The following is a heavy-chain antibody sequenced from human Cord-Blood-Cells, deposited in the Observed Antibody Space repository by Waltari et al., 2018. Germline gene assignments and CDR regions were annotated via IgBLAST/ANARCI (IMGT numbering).Heavy chain of an antibody. Sequence: QVQLQESGTGLVKPSETLSLTCAVSGYSISSGYYWGWIRQPPGKGLEWIGGINHSGSTYYNPSLKGRVTISVDTSKNQFSLKLSSVTAADTAVYYCATPGYGDAFDIWGQGTMVTVSS. J-gene: IGHJ3*02. D-gene: IGHD5-18*01. CDR1: GYSISSGYY. V-gene: IGHV4-38-2*01. CDR3: ATPGYGDAFDI. CDR2: INHSGST.